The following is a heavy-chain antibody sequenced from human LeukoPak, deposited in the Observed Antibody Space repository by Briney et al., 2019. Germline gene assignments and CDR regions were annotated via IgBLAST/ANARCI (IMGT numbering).Heavy chain of an antibody. D-gene: IGHD1-20*01. V-gene: IGHV3-23*01. CDR1: GFTFSSYA. CDR2: ISGSGGST. Sequence: GGSLRLSCAASGFTFSSYAMSWVRQAPGKGLEWVSAISGSGGSTYYADSVKGRFTISRDNSKNTLYLQMNSLRAEDTAVYYCAKGDLTGTTGYYYYGMDVWGQGTTVTVSS. CDR3: AKGDLTGTTGYYYYGMDV. J-gene: IGHJ6*02.